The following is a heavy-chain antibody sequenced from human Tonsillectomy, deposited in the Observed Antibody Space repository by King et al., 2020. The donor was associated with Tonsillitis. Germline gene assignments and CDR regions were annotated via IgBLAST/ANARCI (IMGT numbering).Heavy chain of an antibody. CDR2: IIPIFGTA. V-gene: IGHV1-69*12. CDR1: GGTFSSYT. J-gene: IGHJ1*01. Sequence: QLVQSGAEVKKPGSSVKVSCKASGGTFSSYTISWVRQAPGQGPEWMGGIIPIFGTANYAQRFQGRVTITADESTSTAYMELSSLRSEDTAVYYCARGGTYCSSTSCSKYFQHWGQGTLVTVSS. D-gene: IGHD2-2*01. CDR3: ARGGTYCSSTSCSKYFQH.